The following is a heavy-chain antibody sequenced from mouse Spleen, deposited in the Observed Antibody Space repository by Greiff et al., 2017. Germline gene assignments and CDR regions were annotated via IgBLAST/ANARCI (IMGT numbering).Heavy chain of an antibody. Sequence: EVQVVESGGGLVQPGGSLKLSCATSGFTFSDYYMYWVRQTPEKRLEWVAYISTGGGSTYYPDTVKGRFTISRDNAKNTLYLQMSRLKSEDTAMYYCARLGLYAMDYWGQGTSVTVSS. CDR1: GFTFSDYY. J-gene: IGHJ4*01. CDR3: ARLGLYAMDY. CDR2: ISTGGGST. V-gene: IGHV5-12*02.